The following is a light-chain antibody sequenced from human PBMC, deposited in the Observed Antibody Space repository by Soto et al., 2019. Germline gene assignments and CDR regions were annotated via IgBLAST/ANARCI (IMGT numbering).Light chain of an antibody. Sequence: AIQITQSPSCLSGSVGQRVNITCRSSQGIRSELGWYQQKPGKAPKLLIYGASTLKSGVPSRFSGSGSGTDFTLTISSLQTEDFATYYCIQDSSYPCTFGQGTKVDIK. CDR2: GAS. CDR1: QGIRSE. J-gene: IGKJ1*01. V-gene: IGKV1-6*01. CDR3: IQDSSYPCT.